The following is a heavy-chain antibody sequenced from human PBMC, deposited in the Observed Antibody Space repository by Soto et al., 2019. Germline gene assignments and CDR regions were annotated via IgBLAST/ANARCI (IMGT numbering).Heavy chain of an antibody. D-gene: IGHD2-15*01. CDR3: ARENSSFFDP. V-gene: IGHV3-23*01. Sequence: EVQLLESGGGLVQPGGSLRLSCAASGFTFNNYAMSWVRQAPDKGLEWVSAISGRGGSTYYADSVKGRFTISRDNSKNTLFLQMNSLRAEDTGLYYCARENSSFFDPWGQGTLVSVSS. CDR2: ISGRGGST. CDR1: GFTFNNYA. J-gene: IGHJ5*02.